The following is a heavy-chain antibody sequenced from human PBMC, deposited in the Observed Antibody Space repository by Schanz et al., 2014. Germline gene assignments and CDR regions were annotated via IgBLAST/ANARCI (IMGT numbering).Heavy chain of an antibody. CDR3: AKDLLYGAPMPLNHLDY. Sequence: EVQLLDSGGGLVQPGGSLRLSCAASGFTFSSYAMSWVRQAPGKGLEWVSGISGSGGSTYYADSVKGRFTISRDNYKNTLYLQMNSLRAEDTAVYYCAKDLLYGAPMPLNHLDYWGQGTLVTVSS. D-gene: IGHD2-2*01. CDR1: GFTFSSYA. CDR2: ISGSGGST. J-gene: IGHJ4*02. V-gene: IGHV3-23*01.